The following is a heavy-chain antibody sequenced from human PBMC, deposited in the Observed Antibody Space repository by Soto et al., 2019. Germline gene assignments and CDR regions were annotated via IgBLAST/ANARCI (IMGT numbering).Heavy chain of an antibody. CDR3: AKNAKGSGSYYFDY. CDR1: GFTFSSYG. V-gene: IGHV3-30*18. Sequence: QVQLVESGGGVVQPGRSLRLSCAASGFTFSSYGMHWVRQAPGKGLEWVAVISYDGSNKYYADSVKGRFTISRDNXXNTLYLQMTSLRAEDTAVYYCAKNAKGSGSYYFDYWGQGTLVTVSS. CDR2: ISYDGSNK. D-gene: IGHD6-19*01. J-gene: IGHJ4*02.